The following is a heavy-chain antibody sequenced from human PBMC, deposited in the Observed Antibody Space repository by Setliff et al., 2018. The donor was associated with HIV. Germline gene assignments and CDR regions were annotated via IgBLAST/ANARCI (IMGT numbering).Heavy chain of an antibody. J-gene: IGHJ4*02. V-gene: IGHV3-15*01. CDR2: IKSKADGGTT. CDR3: TTVHYCSTTRCYIFDY. CDR1: GFIFRNAW. D-gene: IGHD2-2*01. Sequence: GGSLRLSCAASGFIFRNAWMNWVRQAPGKGLEWVGRIKSKADGGTTDYAAPVKGRFTFSRDDSKNTLYLQMNSLKTEDTAVYYCTTVHYCSTTRCYIFDYWGLGTLVTVSS.